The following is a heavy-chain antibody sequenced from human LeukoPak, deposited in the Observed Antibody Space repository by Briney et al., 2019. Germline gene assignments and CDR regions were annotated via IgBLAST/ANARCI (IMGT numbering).Heavy chain of an antibody. V-gene: IGHV3-23*01. CDR1: GFTFSSFA. D-gene: IGHD1-26*01. Sequence: GGSLRLSCAASGFTFSSFAINWVRQAPGKGLEWVSVITGSGSGADYADSVKGRFTISRDNSQNTVHLQMNSLRAEDTAVYYCARSQWELLRLWGQGTLVTVSS. CDR3: ARSQWELLRL. CDR2: ITGSGSGA. J-gene: IGHJ4*02.